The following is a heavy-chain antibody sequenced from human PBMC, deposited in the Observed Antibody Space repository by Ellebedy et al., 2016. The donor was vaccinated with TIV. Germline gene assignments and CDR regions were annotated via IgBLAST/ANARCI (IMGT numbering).Heavy chain of an antibody. D-gene: IGHD6-13*01. J-gene: IGHJ4*02. CDR2: ISSNSNYI. Sequence: PGGSLRLSCAASGFTFSSYSINWVRQAPGKGLGWVSSISSNSNYIYYADSVRGRFTISRDNAKKSLYLQMNSLRAEDTAVYYCARGAMAAAGDDYWGQGTLVTVSS. CDR3: ARGAMAAAGDDY. CDR1: GFTFSSYS. V-gene: IGHV3-21*01.